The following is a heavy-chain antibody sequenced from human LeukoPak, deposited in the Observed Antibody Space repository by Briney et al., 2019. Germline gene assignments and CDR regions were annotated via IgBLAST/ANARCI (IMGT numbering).Heavy chain of an antibody. V-gene: IGHV4-4*07. CDR3: ARLEPANWGSGPDY. CDR1: GGSISGYY. CDR2: IYSTGTT. J-gene: IGHJ4*02. Sequence: KSSETLSLTCTVSGGSISGYYWSWIRQPAGGVLECIGRIYSTGTTTYNASLRSRVTISVDQSKSQFSLKLTSVTAADTAVYYCARLEPANWGSGPDYWGQGTLVTVSS. D-gene: IGHD7-27*01.